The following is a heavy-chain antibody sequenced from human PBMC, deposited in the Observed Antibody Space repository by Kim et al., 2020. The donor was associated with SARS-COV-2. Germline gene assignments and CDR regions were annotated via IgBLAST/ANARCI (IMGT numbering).Heavy chain of an antibody. CDR2: IYTSGST. CDR1: GGSISSGSYY. D-gene: IGHD3-10*01. Sequence: SETLSLTCTVSGGSISSGSYYWSWIRQPAGKGLEWIGRIYTSGSTNYNPSLKSRVTISVDTSKNQFSLKLSSVTAADTAVYYCASGWFGELDRGADYWGQGTLVTVSS. V-gene: IGHV4-61*02. CDR3: ASGWFGELDRGADY. J-gene: IGHJ4*02.